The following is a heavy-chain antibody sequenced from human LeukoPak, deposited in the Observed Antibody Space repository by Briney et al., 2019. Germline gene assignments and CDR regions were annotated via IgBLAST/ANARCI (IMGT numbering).Heavy chain of an antibody. V-gene: IGHV3-23*01. CDR2: IGGTGVRT. J-gene: IGHJ4*02. CDR1: GFTFSSYA. D-gene: IGHD3-10*01. Sequence: GGSLRLSCASSGFTFSSYAMSWVRQAPGKGLEWVSTIGGTGVRTYYADSVKGRFTISRDNSKNTLYLQMNSLRAEDTAVYYCAKSSGSYLDPLDYWGQGTLVTVSS. CDR3: AKSSGSYLDPLDY.